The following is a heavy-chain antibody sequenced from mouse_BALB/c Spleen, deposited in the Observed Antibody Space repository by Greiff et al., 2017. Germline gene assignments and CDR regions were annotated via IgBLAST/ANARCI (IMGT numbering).Heavy chain of an antibody. Sequence: EVKLVESGGGLVQPGGSLRLSCATSGFTFTDYYMSWVRQPPGKALEWLGFIRNKANGYTTEYSASVKGRFTISRDNSQSILYLQMNTLRAEDSATYYCARDNSYYYGSRWFAYWGQGTLVTVSA. D-gene: IGHD1-1*01. CDR2: IRNKANGYTT. CDR1: GFTFTDYY. V-gene: IGHV7-3*02. CDR3: ARDNSYYYGSRWFAY. J-gene: IGHJ3*01.